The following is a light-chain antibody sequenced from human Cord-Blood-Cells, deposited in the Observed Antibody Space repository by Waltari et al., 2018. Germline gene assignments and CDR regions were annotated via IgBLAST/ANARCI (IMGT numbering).Light chain of an antibody. CDR3: QQSYSTPRT. CDR1: QSVSSSY. Sequence: EIVLTQSPGNLSLSPGERATLSCRASQSVSSSYLAWYQQKPGQAPRLLIYGASSRATGIPDRFSGSGSGTDFTLTISSLQPEDFATYYCQQSYSTPRTFGQGTKVEIK. V-gene: IGKV3-20*01. CDR2: GAS. J-gene: IGKJ1*01.